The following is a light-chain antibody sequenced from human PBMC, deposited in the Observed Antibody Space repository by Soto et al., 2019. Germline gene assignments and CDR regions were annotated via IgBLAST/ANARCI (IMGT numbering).Light chain of an antibody. CDR3: QQYNSYSLA. Sequence: DIQMSLSPYTLSASVGARVAITCRASQTISTWLAWYQQKPGKAPKLLIYDASSLKSGVPSRFSGSGSGTEFTLTISSLQPDDFATYYCQQYNSYSLAFGQGTKLDIK. V-gene: IGKV1-5*01. J-gene: IGKJ1*01. CDR1: QTISTW. CDR2: DAS.